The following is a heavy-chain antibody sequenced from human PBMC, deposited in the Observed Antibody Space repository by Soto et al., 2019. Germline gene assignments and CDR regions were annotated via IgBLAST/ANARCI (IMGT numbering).Heavy chain of an antibody. CDR3: AREVPPYYGSGSYYNVWTTDIDY. V-gene: IGHV3-30*19. CDR2: ISYDGSNK. CDR1: GFTFSSYG. J-gene: IGHJ4*02. D-gene: IGHD3-10*01. Sequence: GGSLRLSCAASGFTFSSYGMHWVRQAPGKGLEWVAVISYDGSNKYYADSVKGRFTISRDNSKNTLYLQMNSLRAEDTAVYYCAREVPPYYGSGSYYNVWTTDIDYWGQGTLVTVSS.